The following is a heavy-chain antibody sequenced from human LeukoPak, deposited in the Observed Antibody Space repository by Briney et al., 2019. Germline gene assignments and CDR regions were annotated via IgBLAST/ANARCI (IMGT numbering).Heavy chain of an antibody. J-gene: IGHJ4*02. V-gene: IGHV4-59*01. D-gene: IGHD3-16*01. Sequence: SETLSLTCTVSGGSISGYYWSWIRQPPGKGLEWIGYIYYSGSTNYNPSLKSRVTISVDTSKNQFSLKLSSVTAADTALYYCAKGGLRGGTYNDDFWGQGTLVTVSS. CDR2: IYYSGST. CDR3: AKGGLRGGTYNDDF. CDR1: GGSISGYY.